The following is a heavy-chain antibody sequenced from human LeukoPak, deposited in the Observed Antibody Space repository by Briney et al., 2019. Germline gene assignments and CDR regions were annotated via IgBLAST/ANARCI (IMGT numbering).Heavy chain of an antibody. D-gene: IGHD2-2*01. V-gene: IGHV3-21*01. CDR2: ISSSSSYI. CDR1: GFTFSSYA. J-gene: IGHJ4*02. Sequence: GGSLRLSCAASGFTFSSYAMSWVRQAPGKGLEWVSSISSSSSYIYYADSVKGRFTISRDNAKNSLYLQMNSLRAEDTAVYYCARDWGDVVVPAATPFDYWGQGTLVTVSS. CDR3: ARDWGDVVVPAATPFDY.